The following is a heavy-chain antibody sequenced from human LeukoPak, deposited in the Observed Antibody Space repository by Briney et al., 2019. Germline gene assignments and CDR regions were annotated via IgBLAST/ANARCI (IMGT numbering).Heavy chain of an antibody. CDR1: GGSISSYY. CDR2: IYYSGST. D-gene: IGHD1-26*01. Sequence: SETLSLTCTVSGGSISSYYWSWIRQPPGKGLEWIGYIYYSGSTNYNPSLKSRVTISVDTSKNQFSLKLISVTAADTAVYYCARGQGATVPQVGKNWFDPWGQGTRVIVSS. J-gene: IGHJ5*02. V-gene: IGHV4-59*12. CDR3: ARGQGATVPQVGKNWFDP.